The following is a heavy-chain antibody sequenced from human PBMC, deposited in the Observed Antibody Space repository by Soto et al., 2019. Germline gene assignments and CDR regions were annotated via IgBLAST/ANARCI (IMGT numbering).Heavy chain of an antibody. V-gene: IGHV3-74*01. CDR2: INSDGSIT. CDR3: ARDRIAARPSHFDY. J-gene: IGHJ4*02. CDR1: GFTFSSYW. Sequence: GGSLRLSCAASGFTFSSYWMHWVRQTTGKGLVWVSRINSDGSITSYADSVKGRVTISRDNAKNTLYLQMNSLRAEDTAVYYCARDRIAARPSHFDYWGQGTLVTVSS. D-gene: IGHD6-6*01.